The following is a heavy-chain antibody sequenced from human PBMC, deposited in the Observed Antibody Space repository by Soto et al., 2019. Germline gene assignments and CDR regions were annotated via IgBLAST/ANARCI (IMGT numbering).Heavy chain of an antibody. V-gene: IGHV1-18*01. D-gene: IGHD2-2*01. CDR3: ARGPESRSTAYFDY. J-gene: IGHJ4*02. Sequence: GASVKVSCKASGYTFTDYGITWVRQAPGQGLEWMGWISAYTGNTNYAQKVQGRVTMSTDTSTSTAYLELRSLRSDDTAVYYCARGPESRSTAYFDYWGQGTLVTAPQ. CDR2: ISAYTGNT. CDR1: GYTFTDYG.